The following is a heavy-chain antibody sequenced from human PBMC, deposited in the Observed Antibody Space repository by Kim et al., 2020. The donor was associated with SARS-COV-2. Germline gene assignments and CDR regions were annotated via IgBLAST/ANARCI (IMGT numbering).Heavy chain of an antibody. CDR3: ARSINWFDP. V-gene: IGHV5-51*01. CDR2: IYPGDSDA. Sequence: GESLKISCKGSGYSFATNWIGWVRQMPGKGLEWMGIIYPGDSDARYNPSFQGQVTFSVDKSISTAYLQWSSPKASDTAMYYCARSINWFDPWGQGTLVTVSS. CDR1: GYSFATNW. J-gene: IGHJ5*02.